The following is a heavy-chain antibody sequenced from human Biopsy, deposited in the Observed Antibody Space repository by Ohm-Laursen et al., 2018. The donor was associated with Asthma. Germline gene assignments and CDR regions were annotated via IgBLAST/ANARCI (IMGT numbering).Heavy chain of an antibody. J-gene: IGHJ4*02. D-gene: IGHD1-26*01. CDR3: ARGGSYSSRRYYFDY. Sequence: ESSVKVSCKASGSTFSSYAISWVRQAPGQGLEWMGGIIPIFGIANYAQKFQGRVTITADKSTSTAYMELSSLRSEDTAVYYCARGGSYSSRRYYFDYWGQGTLVTVSS. CDR2: IIPIFGIA. V-gene: IGHV1-69*17. CDR1: GSTFSSYA.